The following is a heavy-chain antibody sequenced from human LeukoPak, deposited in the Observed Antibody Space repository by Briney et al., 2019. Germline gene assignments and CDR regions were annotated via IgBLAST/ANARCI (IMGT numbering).Heavy chain of an antibody. CDR2: ISGSGGST. CDR3: ARSHIAVAGPRGY. V-gene: IGHV3-23*01. D-gene: IGHD6-19*01. CDR1: GFTFSSYA. Sequence: TGGSLRLSCAASGFTFSSYAMSWVRQAPGKGLEWVSAISGSGGSTYYADSVKGRFTISRDNSKNTLYLQMNSLRAEDTAVYYCARSHIAVAGPRGYWGQGTLVTVSS. J-gene: IGHJ4*02.